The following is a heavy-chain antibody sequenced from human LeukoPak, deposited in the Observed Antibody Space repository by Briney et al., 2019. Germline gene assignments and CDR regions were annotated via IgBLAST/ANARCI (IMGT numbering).Heavy chain of an antibody. D-gene: IGHD3-10*01. CDR3: ARADYYGSGSYYNLCDY. J-gene: IGHJ4*02. CDR1: GYTLTELS. Sequence: ASVKVSCKVSGYTLTELSMHWVRQAPGKGLEWMGGFDPEDGETIYAQKFQGRVTMTEDTSTDTAYMELSSLGSEDTAVYYCARADYYGSGSYYNLCDYWGQGTLVTVSS. CDR2: FDPEDGET. V-gene: IGHV1-24*01.